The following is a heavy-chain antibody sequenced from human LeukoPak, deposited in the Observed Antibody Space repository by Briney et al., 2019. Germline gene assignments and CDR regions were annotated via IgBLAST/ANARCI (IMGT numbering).Heavy chain of an antibody. CDR2: IRYDGSNK. D-gene: IGHD1-26*01. CDR1: GFIFSSYG. CDR3: AKDRSGSSSQGLDY. J-gene: IGHJ4*02. V-gene: IGHV3-30*02. Sequence: GGSLRLSCAASGFIFSSYGMHWVRQAPGKGLEWVAFIRYDGSNKYYADSVKGRFTIPRDNSKNRLYLQMNTLTAEDTAVYYCAKDRSGSSSQGLDYWGQGTLVTVSS.